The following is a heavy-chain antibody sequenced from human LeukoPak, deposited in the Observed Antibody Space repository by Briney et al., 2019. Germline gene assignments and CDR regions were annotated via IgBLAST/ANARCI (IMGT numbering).Heavy chain of an antibody. CDR2: INYDSGGT. CDR1: GYAFTNFY. J-gene: IGHJ4*02. CDR3: VRDANNRDGHGFYSFDD. Sequence: GASVKVSCKDSGYAFTNFYIHWVRQAPGEGLEWMGWINYDSGGTNHAQKFQDRVTMTRDMSISTVYMEVRGLTSDDTAMYFCVRDANNRDGHGFYSFDDWGQGTLVAVSS. D-gene: IGHD1/OR15-1a*01. V-gene: IGHV1-2*02.